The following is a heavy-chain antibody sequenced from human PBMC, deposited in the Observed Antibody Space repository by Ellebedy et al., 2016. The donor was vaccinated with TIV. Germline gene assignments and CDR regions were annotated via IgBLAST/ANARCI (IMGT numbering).Heavy chain of an antibody. D-gene: IGHD3-16*01. Sequence: GSLRLXXTVSGGSISSYYWSWIRQPPGKGLEWIGYIYYSGSTNYNPSLKSRVTISVDTSKNQFSLNLSSVTAADTAVYYCARGVRPFDYWGQGTLVTVSS. CDR1: GGSISSYY. J-gene: IGHJ4*02. CDR3: ARGVRPFDY. CDR2: IYYSGST. V-gene: IGHV4-59*01.